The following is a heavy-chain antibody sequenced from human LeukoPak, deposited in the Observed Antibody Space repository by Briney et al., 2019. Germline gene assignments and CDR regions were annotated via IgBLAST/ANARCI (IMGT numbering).Heavy chain of an antibody. V-gene: IGHV1-24*01. Sequence: ASVKVSCKVSGYTLTELSMHWVRQAPGKGLEWMGGFDPEDGETIHAQKFQGRVTMTEDTSTDTAYMELSSLRSEDTAVYYCATGPDSIAAAGTPFDYWGQGTLVTVSS. CDR3: ATGPDSIAAAGTPFDY. CDR1: GYTLTELS. D-gene: IGHD6-13*01. CDR2: FDPEDGET. J-gene: IGHJ4*02.